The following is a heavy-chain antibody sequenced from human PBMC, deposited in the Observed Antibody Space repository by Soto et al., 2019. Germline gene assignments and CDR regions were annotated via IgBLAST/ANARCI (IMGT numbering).Heavy chain of an antibody. J-gene: IGHJ6*02. CDR2: MNPNSGNT. Sequence: ASVKVSCKASGYTFTSYDINWVRQATGQGLEWMGWMNPNSGNTGYAQKFQGRVTMTRNTSISTAYMELSSLRSEDTAVYYCARLYYCSSTSCYPGIHCYYGMDVWGQGTTVTVPS. D-gene: IGHD2-2*01. CDR3: ARLYYCSSTSCYPGIHCYYGMDV. CDR1: GYTFTSYD. V-gene: IGHV1-8*01.